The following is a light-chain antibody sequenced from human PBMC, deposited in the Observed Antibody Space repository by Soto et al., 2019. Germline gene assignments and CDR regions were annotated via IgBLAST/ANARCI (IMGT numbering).Light chain of an antibody. CDR2: AAS. Sequence: DIQMTQSPSSLSASVGDRVTITCRASQSISSYLNWYQQKPGKAPKLLIYAASSLQSRVPSRFSGSGSGTDFTLTISSLLPEDFATYYYEHNYSTPPFTFGQGTRLEIK. CDR3: EHNYSTPPFT. CDR1: QSISSY. J-gene: IGKJ5*01. V-gene: IGKV1-39*01.